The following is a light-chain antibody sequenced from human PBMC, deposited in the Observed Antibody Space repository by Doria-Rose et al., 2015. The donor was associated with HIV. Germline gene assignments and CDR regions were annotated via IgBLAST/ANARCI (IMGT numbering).Light chain of an antibody. CDR2: WAS. Sequence: TQSPESLGMSLGERATLNCKSNQSLLYTSKNYLAWHQQKPGQPPKLLIYWASTRQSGVPARFSGSGSGTDFTLTISSLEAEDVAVHYCQQYYDTPSFGPGTTVDIK. V-gene: IGKV4-1*01. CDR1: QSLLYTSKNY. J-gene: IGKJ3*01. CDR3: QQYYDTPS.